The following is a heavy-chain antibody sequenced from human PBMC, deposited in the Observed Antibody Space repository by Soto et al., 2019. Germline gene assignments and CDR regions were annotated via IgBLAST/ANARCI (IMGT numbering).Heavy chain of an antibody. V-gene: IGHV3-33*01. J-gene: IGHJ4*02. CDR3: ARDMDYDILTGYYDQPHYFDY. Sequence: GGSLRLSCAASGFTFSSYGMHWVRQAPGKGLEWVAVIWYDGSNKYYADSVKGRFTISRDNSKNTLYLQMNSLRAEDTAVYYCARDMDYDILTGYYDQPHYFDYWGKGTLVTVSS. CDR2: IWYDGSNK. D-gene: IGHD3-9*01. CDR1: GFTFSSYG.